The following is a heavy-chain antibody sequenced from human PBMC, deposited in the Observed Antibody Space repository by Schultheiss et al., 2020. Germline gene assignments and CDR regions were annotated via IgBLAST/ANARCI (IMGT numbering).Heavy chain of an antibody. J-gene: IGHJ5*02. D-gene: IGHD6-6*01. V-gene: IGHV2-26*01. Sequence: SGPTLVKPTQTLTLTCTFSGFSLSTSGMCVSWIRQPPGKALEWLAHIFSNDEKSYSTSLKSRLTISKDTSKSQVVLTMTNMDPVDTATYYCARMYSSSSGVWWFDPWGQGTLVNVYS. CDR2: IFSNDEK. CDR3: ARMYSSSSGVWWFDP. CDR1: GFSLSTSGMC.